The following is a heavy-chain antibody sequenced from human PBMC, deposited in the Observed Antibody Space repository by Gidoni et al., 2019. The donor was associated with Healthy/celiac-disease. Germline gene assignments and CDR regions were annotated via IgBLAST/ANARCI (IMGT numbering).Heavy chain of an antibody. CDR3: AKDPQVVVVVPAAIGFDP. D-gene: IGHD2-2*01. Sequence: EVQLLESGGGLVQPGGSLRLSCAASGFTFSSYAMSRVRQAPGKGLEWVSAISGSGGSTYYADSVKGRFTISRDNSKNTLYLQMNSLRAEDTAVYYCAKDPQVVVVVPAAIGFDPRGQGTLVTVSS. J-gene: IGHJ5*02. V-gene: IGHV3-23*01. CDR2: ISGSGGST. CDR1: GFTFSSYA.